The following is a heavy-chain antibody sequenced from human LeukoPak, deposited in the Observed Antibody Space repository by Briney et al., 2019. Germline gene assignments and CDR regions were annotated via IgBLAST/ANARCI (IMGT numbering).Heavy chain of an antibody. J-gene: IGHJ6*03. Sequence: GASVKVSCKASGYTFTSYGISWVRQAPGQGLEWMGWISAYNGNTNYAQKLQGRVTMTTDTSTSTAYMELSSLRSEDTAVYYCARGQLWPRDYYYYMDVWGKGTTVTVSS. CDR1: GYTFTSYG. V-gene: IGHV1-18*01. D-gene: IGHD5-18*01. CDR3: ARGQLWPRDYYYYMDV. CDR2: ISAYNGNT.